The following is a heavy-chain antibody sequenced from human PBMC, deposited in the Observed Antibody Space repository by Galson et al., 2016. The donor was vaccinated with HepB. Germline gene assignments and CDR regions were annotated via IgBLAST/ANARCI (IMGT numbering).Heavy chain of an antibody. Sequence: SLRLSCAASGFTFSRYWMHWVRQAPGKGLVWVSRINSDGSSTTCADSVKGRFTISRDNAKNSLYLQMNSLRAEDTAVYYCARGRYSSSWYGDFDYWGQGTLVTVSS. CDR3: ARGRYSSSWYGDFDY. J-gene: IGHJ4*02. V-gene: IGHV3-74*01. CDR1: GFTFSRYW. CDR2: INSDGSST. D-gene: IGHD6-13*01.